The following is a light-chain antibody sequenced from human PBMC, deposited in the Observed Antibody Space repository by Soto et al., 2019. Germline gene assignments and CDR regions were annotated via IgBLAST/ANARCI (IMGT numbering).Light chain of an antibody. CDR2: AAS. J-gene: IGKJ1*01. CDR3: QQYNDWPLT. Sequence: DILLTQSPFFLSASVGDIFTITLRASQGIGTYLAWYQHKAGKAPELLIYAASTLQSGVPSRFSGSGSGTEFTLTISSLQSEDFAVYYCQQYNDWPLTFGQGTKVDIK. CDR1: QGIGTY. V-gene: IGKV1-9*01.